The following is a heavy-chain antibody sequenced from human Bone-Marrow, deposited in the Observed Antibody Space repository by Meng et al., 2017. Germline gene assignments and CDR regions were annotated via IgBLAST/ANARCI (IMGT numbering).Heavy chain of an antibody. Sequence: QVQLQQWGAGLLKPSETLSLTCAVYGGTFSDDYGSWIRKPPGKGLEWIGEINQSGGTKYTPSLESRVTISIDTSKNQFSLKLSSVTAADTAIYYCARQGDTAMATFDYWGQGTLVTVSS. CDR1: GGTFSDDY. V-gene: IGHV4-34*01. J-gene: IGHJ4*02. CDR2: INQSGGT. CDR3: ARQGDTAMATFDY. D-gene: IGHD5-18*01.